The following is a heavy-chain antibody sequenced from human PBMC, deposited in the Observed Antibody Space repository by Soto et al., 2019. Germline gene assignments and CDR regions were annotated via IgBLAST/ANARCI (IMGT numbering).Heavy chain of an antibody. CDR2: ISGSGGST. Sequence: EVQLLESGGGLVQPGGSLRLSCAASGFTFSSYAMSWVRQAPGKGLEWVSGISGSGGSTYYADSVKGRFTISRDNSKNTLYLQMNSRRAEDTAVYYCAIHGGYDFWSGYYGGNYWGQGTLVTVSS. CDR1: GFTFSSYA. D-gene: IGHD3-3*01. CDR3: AIHGGYDFWSGYYGGNY. J-gene: IGHJ4*02. V-gene: IGHV3-23*01.